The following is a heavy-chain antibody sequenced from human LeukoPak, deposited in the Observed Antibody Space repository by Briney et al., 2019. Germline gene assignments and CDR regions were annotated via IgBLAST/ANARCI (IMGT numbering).Heavy chain of an antibody. J-gene: IGHJ4*02. CDR1: GFTFNSYE. V-gene: IGHV3-48*03. CDR3: ARDRSYSSGWHAEDY. CDR2: ISSSGYTI. Sequence: GGSLRLSCAASGFTFNSYEMNWVRQAPGKGLEWVSYISSSGYTIHYADSVKGRFTISRDNAKNSLYLQMNSLRAEDTAVYYCARDRSYSSGWHAEDYWGQGTLVTVSS. D-gene: IGHD6-19*01.